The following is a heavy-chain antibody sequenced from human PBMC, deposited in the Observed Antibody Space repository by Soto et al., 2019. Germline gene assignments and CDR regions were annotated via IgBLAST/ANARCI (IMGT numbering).Heavy chain of an antibody. J-gene: IGHJ3*01. CDR1: GFTFSSND. CDR3: ATRPLLRGAP. V-gene: IGHV3-53*01. CDR2: IWTSGST. Sequence: EVQLVESGGGLIQPGGSLRLSCEASGFTFSSNDMNWVRQAPGKGLEWVSLIWTSGSTAYADSVKGRFTISRDNSKSALYLHMSSLRAEDTAVYYCATRPLLRGAPWGQGKMVTVSS. D-gene: IGHD3-16*01.